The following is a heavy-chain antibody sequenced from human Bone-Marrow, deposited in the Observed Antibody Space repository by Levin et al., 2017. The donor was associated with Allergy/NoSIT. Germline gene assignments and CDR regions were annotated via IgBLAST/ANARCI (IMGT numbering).Heavy chain of an antibody. CDR2: ISGDADIT. CDR3: AKGSSGWFQETDS. V-gene: IGHV3-23*01. J-gene: IGHJ4*02. Sequence: GSLRLSCTASGFPFHTSAMTWVRQAPGQGLGWVSSISGDADITSYADSVKGRFTVSRDNSKNMLFLQMDNLRVEDTAVFYCAKGSSGWFQETDSWGQGTLVTVSS. D-gene: IGHD6-19*01. CDR1: GFPFHTSA.